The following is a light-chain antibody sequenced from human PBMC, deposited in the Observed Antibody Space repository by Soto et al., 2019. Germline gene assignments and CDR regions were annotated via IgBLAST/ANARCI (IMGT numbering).Light chain of an antibody. J-gene: IGKJ1*01. CDR1: QSVSSN. CDR2: GAS. Sequence: EIVVTQSPVTLSVSPGERATLSCRASQSVSSNLAWYQQKPGQAPRLLIYGASTRATGFPARFSGSGSGTEFTLTISSLHSEDFAVYYCQQYNNWPRTFGQGTKVEIK. CDR3: QQYNNWPRT. V-gene: IGKV3-15*01.